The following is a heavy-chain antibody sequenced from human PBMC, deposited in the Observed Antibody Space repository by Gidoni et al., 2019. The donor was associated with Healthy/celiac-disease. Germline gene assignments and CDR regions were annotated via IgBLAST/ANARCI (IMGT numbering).Heavy chain of an antibody. CDR2: INHSGST. CDR3: ARGVLYDDVWGSYRLGSYFDY. D-gene: IGHD3-16*02. CDR1: GGSFSCYF. V-gene: IGHV4-34*01. Sequence: VQLQQWGAGLFKPSATLSLTCAVYGGSFSCYFWSWIRQPPGQGLEWIGEINHSGSTNHNPARKSRVTISVDTAKNQFDLKLSSVTAADTAVYYCARGVLYDDVWGSYRLGSYFDYWGQGTLVTVSS. J-gene: IGHJ4*02.